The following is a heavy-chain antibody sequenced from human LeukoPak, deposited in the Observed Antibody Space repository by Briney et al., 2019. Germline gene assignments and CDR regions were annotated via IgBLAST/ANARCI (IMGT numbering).Heavy chain of an antibody. CDR3: ARSYPSAFDI. V-gene: IGHV4-34*01. J-gene: IGHJ3*02. CDR1: GGSFSGYY. CDR2: INHSGST. Sequence: SETLSLTCAVYGGSFSGYYWSWIRQPPGKGLGWIGEINHSGSTNYNPSLKSRVTISVDTSKNQFSLKLSSVTAADTAVYYCARSYPSAFDIWGQGTMVTVSS. D-gene: IGHD2-21*01.